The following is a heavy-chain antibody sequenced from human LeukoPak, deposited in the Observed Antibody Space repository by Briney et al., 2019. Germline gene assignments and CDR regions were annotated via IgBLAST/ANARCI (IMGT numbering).Heavy chain of an antibody. D-gene: IGHD1-26*01. CDR3: ARAGSIRFDY. V-gene: IGHV3-23*01. Sequence: GGSLRLSCAASGFTFSSHGMSWVRQAPGKGLEWVSSITGSGGSTYYADSVKGRFTISRDNSKNTLSLQMNSLRAEDTAVYYCARAGSIRFDYWGQGTLVTVSS. CDR2: ITGSGGST. CDR1: GFTFSSHG. J-gene: IGHJ4*02.